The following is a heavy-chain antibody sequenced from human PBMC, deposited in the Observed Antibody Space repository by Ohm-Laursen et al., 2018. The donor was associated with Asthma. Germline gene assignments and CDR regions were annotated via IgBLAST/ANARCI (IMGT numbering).Heavy chain of an antibody. CDR3: AKGLSYGDYDFDY. V-gene: IGHV3-9*01. J-gene: IGHJ4*02. CDR2: ISWNSGSI. D-gene: IGHD4-17*01. Sequence: SLRLSCAASGFTFDDYAMHWVRQAPGKGLEWVSGISWNSGSIGYADSVKGRFTISRDNAKNSLYLQINSLRAEDTALYYCAKGLSYGDYDFDYWGQGTLVTVSS. CDR1: GFTFDDYA.